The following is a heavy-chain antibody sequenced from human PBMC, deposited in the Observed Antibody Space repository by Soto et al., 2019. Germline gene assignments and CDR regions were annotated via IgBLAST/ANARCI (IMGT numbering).Heavy chain of an antibody. CDR2: IYYSGST. Sequence: PSETLSLTCTVSGGSISSYYWSWIRQPPGKGLEWTGYIYYSGSTNYNPSLKSRVTISVDTSKNQFSLKLSSVTAADTAVYYCARDIGKNYYDSSGYSSSNYYYYGMDVWGQGTTVTVSS. CDR3: ARDIGKNYYDSSGYSSSNYYYYGMDV. D-gene: IGHD3-22*01. V-gene: IGHV4-59*01. CDR1: GGSISSYY. J-gene: IGHJ6*02.